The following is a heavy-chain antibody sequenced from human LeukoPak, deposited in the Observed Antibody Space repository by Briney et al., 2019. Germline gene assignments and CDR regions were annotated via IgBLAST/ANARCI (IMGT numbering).Heavy chain of an antibody. CDR2: IAFDDTDR. V-gene: IGHV3-30*04. J-gene: IGHJ4*02. CDR1: GFIFGDYA. CDR3: TNSDDYGDY. Sequence: GGSLRLSCAASGFIFGDYAMHWVRQAPGKGLEWVAAIAFDDTDRYYIDSVKGRFTISRDDSKNTLYLHMTSLRAEDAAVYYCTNSDDYGDYWGQGTLVTVSS.